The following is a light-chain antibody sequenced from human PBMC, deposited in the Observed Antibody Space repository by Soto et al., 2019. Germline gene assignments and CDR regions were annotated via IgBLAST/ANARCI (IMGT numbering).Light chain of an antibody. Sequence: EIVMTQSPATLSVSPGDRATLSCRASQSVGSNLAWYQQKPGQAPRLLIYGASTRVTGIPARFSGSGSGTEFTLTISSLQSEDFAVYHCQQYYNWWTCGQGTK. V-gene: IGKV3-15*01. CDR2: GAS. CDR3: QQYYNWWT. CDR1: QSVGSN. J-gene: IGKJ1*01.